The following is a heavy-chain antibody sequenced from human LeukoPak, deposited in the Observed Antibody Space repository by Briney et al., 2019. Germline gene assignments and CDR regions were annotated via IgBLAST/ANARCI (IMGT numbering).Heavy chain of an antibody. Sequence: GSGPTLVKPTQTLTLTCTFSGFSLSTSGVGVGWIRQPPGKALEWLALIYWSDDKGYSPSLKSRPTITKDTSKNQVVLTMTTLDPVDTATYYCAHTGARKNPRYCSSTSCYQPHFDYWGQGTLVTVSS. D-gene: IGHD2-2*01. J-gene: IGHJ4*02. V-gene: IGHV2-5*01. CDR2: IYWSDDK. CDR3: AHTGARKNPRYCSSTSCYQPHFDY. CDR1: GFSLSTSGVG.